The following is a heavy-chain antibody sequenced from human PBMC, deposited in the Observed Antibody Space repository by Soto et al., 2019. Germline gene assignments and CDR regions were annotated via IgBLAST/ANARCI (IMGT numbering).Heavy chain of an antibody. CDR3: ARGGSGYDDDY. V-gene: IGHV4-31*03. D-gene: IGHD5-12*01. CDR1: GGSISSGGYY. Sequence: LSLTCTVSGGSISSGGYYWSWIRQHPGKGLEWIGYIYYSGSTYYNPSLKSRVTISVDTSKNQFSLKLSSVTAADTAVYYCARGGSGYDDDYWGKGTLVTVSS. CDR2: IYYSGST. J-gene: IGHJ4*02.